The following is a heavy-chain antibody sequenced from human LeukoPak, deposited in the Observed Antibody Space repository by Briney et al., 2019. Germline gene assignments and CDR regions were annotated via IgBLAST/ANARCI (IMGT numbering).Heavy chain of an antibody. CDR2: ISYDGSNK. CDR3: AKDLISADRDY. J-gene: IGHJ4*02. D-gene: IGHD3-10*01. CDR1: GFTFSGYG. Sequence: PGRSLRLSCAASGFTFSGYGMHWVRQAPGKGLEWVAVISYDGSNKYYADSMKGRFTISRDNSKNTLYLQMNSLRAEDTAVYYCAKDLISADRDYWGQGTLVTVSS. V-gene: IGHV3-30*18.